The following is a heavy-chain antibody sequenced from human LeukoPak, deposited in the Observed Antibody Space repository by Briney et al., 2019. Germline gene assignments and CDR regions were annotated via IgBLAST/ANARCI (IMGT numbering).Heavy chain of an antibody. CDR2: INPNSGGT. Sequence: ASVKVSCKASGYTFTGYYMHWVRQAPGQGLEWMGWINPNSGGTNYAQKLQGRVTMTTDTSTSTAYMELRSLRSDDTAVYYCARDPLTYYDFWSGYPPPYMDVWGQGTTVTVSS. J-gene: IGHJ6*02. CDR1: GYTFTGYY. CDR3: ARDPLTYYDFWSGYPPPYMDV. V-gene: IGHV1-2*02. D-gene: IGHD3-3*01.